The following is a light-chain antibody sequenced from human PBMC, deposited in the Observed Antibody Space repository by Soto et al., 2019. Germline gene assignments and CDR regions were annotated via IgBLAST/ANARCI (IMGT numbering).Light chain of an antibody. CDR3: QQSFTKPYT. Sequence: DIQMTQSPPSLSASVGDTVTITCRASQSIRTALNWYQQKPGKAPNLLIYGTSYLRSGVPSRFSGSASGTDFTLTISGLQPEDFATYYCQQSFTKPYTFGPGTRVDF. V-gene: IGKV1-39*01. J-gene: IGKJ3*01. CDR1: QSIRTA. CDR2: GTS.